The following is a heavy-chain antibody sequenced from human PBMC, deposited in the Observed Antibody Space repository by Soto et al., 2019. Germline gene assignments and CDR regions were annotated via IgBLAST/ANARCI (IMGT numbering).Heavy chain of an antibody. Sequence: GGSLRLSCAASGFTFSSYAMSWVRQAPGKGLEWVSAISGSGGSTYYADSVKGRFTISRDNSKNTLYLQMNSLRAEDTAVYYCSKAVGYYYYYMDVWGKGTTVTVSS. CDR1: GFTFSSYA. J-gene: IGHJ6*03. CDR3: SKAVGYYYYYMDV. D-gene: IGHD6-13*01. V-gene: IGHV3-23*01. CDR2: ISGSGGST.